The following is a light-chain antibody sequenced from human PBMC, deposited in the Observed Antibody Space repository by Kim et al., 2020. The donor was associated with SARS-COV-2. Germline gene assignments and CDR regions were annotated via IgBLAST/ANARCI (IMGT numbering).Light chain of an antibody. CDR2: ANS. Sequence: QSVLTQPPSVSGAPGQRVTISCTGSSSNIGAHYDVHWYQQLPGTAPKLLIYANSNRPSGVPDRFSGSKSGTSASLAITGLQAEDEADYYCQSYDSSLSAWVFGGGTQLTVL. CDR3: QSYDSSLSAWV. J-gene: IGLJ3*02. CDR1: SSNIGAHYD. V-gene: IGLV1-40*01.